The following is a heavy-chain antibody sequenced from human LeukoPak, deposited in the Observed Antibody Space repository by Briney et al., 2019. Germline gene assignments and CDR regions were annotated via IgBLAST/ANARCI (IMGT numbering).Heavy chain of an antibody. CDR2: IYYSGST. V-gene: IGHV4-59*01. Sequence: SETLSLTCTVSGGSISSYYWSWIRQPPGKGLEWIGYIYYSGSTNYNPSLKSRVTISVDTSKNQSSLRLSSVTAADTAVYYCAKKQQSSGMAFDIWGQGTMVTVFS. CDR3: AKKQQSSGMAFDI. J-gene: IGHJ3*02. D-gene: IGHD1/OR15-1a*01. CDR1: GGSISSYY.